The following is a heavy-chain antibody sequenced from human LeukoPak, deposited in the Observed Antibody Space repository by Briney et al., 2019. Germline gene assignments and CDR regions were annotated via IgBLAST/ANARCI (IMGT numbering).Heavy chain of an antibody. Sequence: PGRSLRLSCAASGFTFSSYAMHWVRQAPGKGLEWGAVISYDGSNKYYADSVKGRFTISRDHYKNTLYLQMNSLRAEDTAVYYCAKGWGIPIFGVVTNWGQGTLVTVSS. V-gene: IGHV3-30*04. J-gene: IGHJ4*02. D-gene: IGHD3-3*01. CDR3: AKGWGIPIFGVVTN. CDR2: ISYDGSNK. CDR1: GFTFSSYA.